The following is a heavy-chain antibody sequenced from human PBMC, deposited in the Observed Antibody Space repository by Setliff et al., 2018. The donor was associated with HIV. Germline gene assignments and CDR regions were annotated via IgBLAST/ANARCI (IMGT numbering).Heavy chain of an antibody. CDR3: ARDYYDSSGYIFFPGLPDY. Sequence: GASVKVSCKGSGGTFSSYAISWVRQAPGQGLEWMGGIIPIFGPTNYAQKFQGRLTITADKSTSTAYMELSSLRSEDTAVYYRARDYYDSSGYIFFPGLPDYWGQGTLVTVSS. CDR1: GGTFSSYA. CDR2: IIPIFGPT. V-gene: IGHV1-69*06. J-gene: IGHJ4*02. D-gene: IGHD3-22*01.